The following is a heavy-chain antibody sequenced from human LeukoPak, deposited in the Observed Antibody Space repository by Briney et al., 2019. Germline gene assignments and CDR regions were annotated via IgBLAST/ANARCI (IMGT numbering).Heavy chain of an antibody. Sequence: ASVKVSCKAPGYTFTGYYMHWVRQAPGQGLEWMGWINPNSGGTNYAQKFQGRVTMTRDTSISTAYMELSRLRSDDTAVYYCARVSLNFWSGYRTKKFDYWGQGTLVTVSS. CDR2: INPNSGGT. D-gene: IGHD3-3*01. J-gene: IGHJ4*02. V-gene: IGHV1-2*02. CDR3: ARVSLNFWSGYRTKKFDY. CDR1: GYTFTGYY.